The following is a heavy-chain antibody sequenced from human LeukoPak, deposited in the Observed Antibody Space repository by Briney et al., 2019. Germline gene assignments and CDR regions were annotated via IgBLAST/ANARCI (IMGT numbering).Heavy chain of an antibody. CDR2: IYSGGST. D-gene: IGHD3-22*01. Sequence: GGSLRLSCAASGFTVSSNYMSWVRQAPGKGLEWVSVIYSGGSTYYADSVKGRFTISRDNSKNTLYLQMGGLRDEDTAVYYCARADHDSGAYYADFWGQGTLVTVSS. J-gene: IGHJ4*02. CDR1: GFTVSSNY. V-gene: IGHV3-66*01. CDR3: ARADHDSGAYYADF.